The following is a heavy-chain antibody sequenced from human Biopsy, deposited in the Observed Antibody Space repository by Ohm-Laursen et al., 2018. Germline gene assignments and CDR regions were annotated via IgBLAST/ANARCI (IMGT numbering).Heavy chain of an antibody. D-gene: IGHD6-19*01. Sequence: TLSLTYIVSGDSVSSGSFYWTWIRQPPGQGLEYIGYIYDRGSTANYNPSLESRVTMSVDMPKNQISLKLSSVTAADTAIYYCARGMRSSGWPYFDSWGQGTLVTVSS. J-gene: IGHJ4*02. CDR3: ARGMRSSGWPYFDS. CDR1: GDSVSSGSFY. CDR2: IYDRGSTA. V-gene: IGHV4-61*01.